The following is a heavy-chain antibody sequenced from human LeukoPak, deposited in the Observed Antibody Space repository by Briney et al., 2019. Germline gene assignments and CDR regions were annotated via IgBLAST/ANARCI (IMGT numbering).Heavy chain of an antibody. CDR1: GGSISGNY. J-gene: IGHJ4*02. CDR2: IYHTGHT. Sequence: TSETLSLTCTVSGGSISGNYWSWIRQPPGEGLEWIGYIYHTGHTHYNPSLKSRVTMSMDTSKSQLSLKMSSVTAADTAVYYCARHPFTSPFDYWGQGTLVTVSS. D-gene: IGHD3-16*01. V-gene: IGHV4-59*08. CDR3: ARHPFTSPFDY.